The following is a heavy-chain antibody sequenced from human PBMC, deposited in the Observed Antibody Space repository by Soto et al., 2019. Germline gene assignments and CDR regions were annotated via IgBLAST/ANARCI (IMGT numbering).Heavy chain of an antibody. D-gene: IGHD3-10*01. CDR1: GGSISSYY. J-gene: IGHJ5*02. V-gene: IGHV4-59*01. CDR3: ASYGSGSYYTNWFDP. Sequence: PSETLSLTCTVSGGSISSYYWSWIRQPPGKGLEWIGYIYYSGSTNYNPSLKSRVTISVDTSKNQFSLKLSSVTAADTAVYYCASYGSGSYYTNWFDPWGQGNLVTVSS. CDR2: IYYSGST.